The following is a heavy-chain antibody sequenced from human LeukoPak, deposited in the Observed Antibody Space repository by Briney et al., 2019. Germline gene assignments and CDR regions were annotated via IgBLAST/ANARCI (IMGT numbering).Heavy chain of an antibody. CDR1: GFTFSSYG. V-gene: IGHV3-21*01. CDR3: VRDQYEGICPDS. CDR2: ISSSSNYI. D-gene: IGHD2/OR15-2a*01. J-gene: IGHJ5*01. Sequence: GGSLRLSCAASGFTFSSYGMHWVRQAPGKGLEWVSFISSSSNYIYYADSVKGRFTISRDNAKNSLYLQMNGLRVEDTAVYYCVRDQYEGICPDSWGQGTLVTVSS.